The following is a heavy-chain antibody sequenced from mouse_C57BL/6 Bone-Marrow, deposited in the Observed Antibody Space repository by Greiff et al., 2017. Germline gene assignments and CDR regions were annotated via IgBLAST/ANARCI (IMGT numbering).Heavy chain of an antibody. Sequence: EVMLVESGEGLVKPGGSLKLSCAASGFTFSSYAMSWVRQTPEKRLEWVAYISSGGDYIYYADTVKGRFTISRDNARNTLYLQMSSLKSEDTAMYYCTRGGYGSSVERFAYWGQGTMVTVSA. CDR1: GFTFSSYA. V-gene: IGHV5-9-1*02. D-gene: IGHD1-1*01. CDR3: TRGGYGSSVERFAY. CDR2: ISSGGDYI. J-gene: IGHJ3*01.